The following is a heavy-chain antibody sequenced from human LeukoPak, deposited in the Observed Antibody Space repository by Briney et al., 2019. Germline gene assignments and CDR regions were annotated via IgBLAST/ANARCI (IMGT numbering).Heavy chain of an antibody. CDR3: ARDIVAARPGYYYYYMDD. D-gene: IGHD6-6*01. CDR1: GYTFTSYG. J-gene: IGHJ6*03. V-gene: IGHV1-18*01. CDR2: ISAYNGNT. Sequence: ASVKVSCKASGYTFTSYGISWVRQAPGQGLEWMGWISAYNGNTNYAQKLQGRVTMTTDTSTSTAYMELRSLRSDDTAVYYCARDIVAARPGYYYYYMDDWGKGTTVTVSS.